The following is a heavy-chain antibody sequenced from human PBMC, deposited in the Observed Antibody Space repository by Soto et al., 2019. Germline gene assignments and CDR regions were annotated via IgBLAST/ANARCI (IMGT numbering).Heavy chain of an antibody. CDR1: GFTFGDFG. V-gene: IGHV3-49*04. D-gene: IGHD5-12*01. CDR2: IRNDIYDETT. J-gene: IGHJ4*02. CDR3: TRGRDGYNPYYFLF. Sequence: GGSLRLSCTASGFTFGDFGMNWVRQAPGKGLEWIAFIRNDIYDETTEYAASVKGRFTISRDDSKSMAFLQMDSLQTEDKAVYFCTRGRDGYNPYYFLFWGQGALVTVSS.